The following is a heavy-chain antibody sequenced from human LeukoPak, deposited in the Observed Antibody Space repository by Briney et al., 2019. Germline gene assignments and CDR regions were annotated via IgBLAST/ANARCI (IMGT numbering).Heavy chain of an antibody. CDR2: IYYSGST. CDR1: GGSVTSGGYY. D-gene: IGHD6-13*01. CDR3: ARDGSSWYFDY. Sequence: SETLSLTCTVSGGSVTSGGYYWSWIRQHPGKGLEWIGYIYYSGSTSYNPSLESRVTISIDTSETQFSLKLSSVTAADTAVYYCARDGSSWYFDYWGQGTLVTVSS. V-gene: IGHV4-31*03. J-gene: IGHJ4*02.